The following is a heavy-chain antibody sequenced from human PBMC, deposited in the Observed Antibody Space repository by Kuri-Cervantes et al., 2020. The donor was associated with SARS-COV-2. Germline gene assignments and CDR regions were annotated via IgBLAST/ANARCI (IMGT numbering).Heavy chain of an antibody. CDR2: IYTGDKA. V-gene: IGHV3-53*01. D-gene: IGHD3-16*01. CDR3: ARDLGGVSGPFDY. J-gene: IGHJ4*02. CDR1: GFTVSGNY. Sequence: GESLKISCAASGFTVSGNYMSWVRQAPEKGLEWLSVIYTGDKAYYADSVKGRFTISRDNSKNTVYLQMNSLRAEDTAVYYCARDLGGVSGPFDYWGQGTLVTVSS.